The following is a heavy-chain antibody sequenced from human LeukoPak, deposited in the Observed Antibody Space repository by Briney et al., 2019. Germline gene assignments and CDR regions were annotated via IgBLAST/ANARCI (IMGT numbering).Heavy chain of an antibody. D-gene: IGHD3-22*01. V-gene: IGHV4-39*01. J-gene: IGHJ6*03. CDR3: ARGPYYYDSSGYYGPLYYYYYMDV. CDR2: IYYSGST. Sequence: KASETLSLTCTVSGGSISSSSYYWGWIRQPPGKGLEWIGSIYYSGSTYYNPSLKSRVTISVDTSKNQFSLKLSSVTAADTAVYYCARGPYYYDSSGYYGPLYYYYYMDVWGKGTTVTVSS. CDR1: GGSISSSSYY.